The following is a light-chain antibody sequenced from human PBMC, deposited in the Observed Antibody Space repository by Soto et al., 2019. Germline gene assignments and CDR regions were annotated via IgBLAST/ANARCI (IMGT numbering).Light chain of an antibody. Sequence: QAVVTQPPSASGTPGQRVTIACSGSSSNIGSTTVKWYQQLPGTAPKLLMYNNNQRPSGVPDRFSGSKSGTSASLAISGLQSEDEADYYCAAWDDSLNGVVFGGGTKVTVL. J-gene: IGLJ3*02. V-gene: IGLV1-44*01. CDR3: AAWDDSLNGVV. CDR2: NNN. CDR1: SSNIGSTT.